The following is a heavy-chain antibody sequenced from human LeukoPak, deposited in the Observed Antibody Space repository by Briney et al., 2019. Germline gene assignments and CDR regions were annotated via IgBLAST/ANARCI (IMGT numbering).Heavy chain of an antibody. V-gene: IGHV1-18*04. CDR1: GYTFTSYG. D-gene: IGHD2-15*01. J-gene: IGHJ6*04. CDR2: ISAYNGNT. Sequence: GASVKVSCKASGYTFTSYGISWVRQAPGQGLEWMGWISAYNGNTNYAQKLQGRVTMTTDTSTSTAYMELRSLRSDDTAVYYCARDGIDIVVVVTANPYYGMDVWGKGTTATVSS. CDR3: ARDGIDIVVVVTANPYYGMDV.